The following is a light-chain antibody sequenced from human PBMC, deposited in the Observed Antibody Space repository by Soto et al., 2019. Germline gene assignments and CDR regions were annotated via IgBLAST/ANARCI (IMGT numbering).Light chain of an antibody. CDR1: QSVLYSSNNKDY. J-gene: IGKJ2*01. Sequence: DIVMTQSPDSLAVSLGERATINCKSSQSVLYSSNNKDYLAWYQQKPGQPPKLLIYWASTRESGVPDRFSGSGSGTEFTLTISSLQAEDVAVYYCHQYYSIPHTFRQGTKLEIK. CDR2: WAS. V-gene: IGKV4-1*01. CDR3: HQYYSIPHT.